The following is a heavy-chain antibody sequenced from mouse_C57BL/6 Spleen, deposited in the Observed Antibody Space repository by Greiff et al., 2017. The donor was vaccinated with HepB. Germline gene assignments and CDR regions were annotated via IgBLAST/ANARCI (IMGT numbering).Heavy chain of an antibody. CDR3: ARPVSYGSTAWFAY. D-gene: IGHD1-1*01. V-gene: IGHV5-17*01. Sequence: EVKLVESGGGLVKPGGSLKLSCAASGFTFSDYGMHWVRQAPEKGLEWVAYISSGSSTIYYADTVKGRFTISRDNARNTLFLQMTSLRSEDTAMYYCARPVSYGSTAWFAYWGQRTLVTVSA. J-gene: IGHJ3*01. CDR2: ISSGSSTI. CDR1: GFTFSDYG.